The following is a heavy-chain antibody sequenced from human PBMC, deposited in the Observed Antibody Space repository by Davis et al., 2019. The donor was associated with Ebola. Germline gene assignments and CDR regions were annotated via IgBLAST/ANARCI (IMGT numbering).Heavy chain of an antibody. D-gene: IGHD3-22*01. J-gene: IGHJ4*02. Sequence: GESLKISCAASGFTFSNYAMNWVRQAPGKGLEWVSSISLTSPYISYANSVRGRFTISRDNAKNSLYLEMNSLRTEDTAVYYCARDKGGYYANWGQGTLVTVSS. CDR2: ISLTSPYI. CDR3: ARDKGGYYAN. V-gene: IGHV3-21*04. CDR1: GFTFSNYA.